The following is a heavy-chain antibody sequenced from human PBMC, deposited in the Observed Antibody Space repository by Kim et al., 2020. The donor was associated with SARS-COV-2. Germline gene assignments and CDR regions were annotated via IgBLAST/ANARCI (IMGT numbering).Heavy chain of an antibody. Sequence: LQGQVTISADKSISTAYLQWSSLKASDTAMYYCARHGGEYSSSPEGVFDYWGQGTLVTVSS. D-gene: IGHD6-6*01. J-gene: IGHJ4*02. V-gene: IGHV5-51*01. CDR3: ARHGGEYSSSPEGVFDY.